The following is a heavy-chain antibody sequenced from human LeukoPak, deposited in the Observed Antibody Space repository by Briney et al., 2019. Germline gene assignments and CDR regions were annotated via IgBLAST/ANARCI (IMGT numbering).Heavy chain of an antibody. V-gene: IGHV1-69*13. CDR3: ARGVDGGYVYYYYGMDV. Sequence: GASVKVSCRASGYTFTSYAISWVRQAPGQGLEWMGGIIPIFGTANYAQKFQGRVTITADESTSTAYMELSSLRSEDTAVYYCARGVDGGYVYYYYGMDVWGQGTTVTVSS. CDR2: IIPIFGTA. J-gene: IGHJ6*02. D-gene: IGHD5-12*01. CDR1: GYTFTSYA.